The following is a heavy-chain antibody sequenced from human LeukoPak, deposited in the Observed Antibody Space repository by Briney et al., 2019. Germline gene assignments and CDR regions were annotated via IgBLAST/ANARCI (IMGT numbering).Heavy chain of an antibody. CDR3: ARTSLSACDY. V-gene: IGHV1-3*01. CDR1: GYTFTMFG. J-gene: IGHJ4*02. CDR2: INVGNGNT. Sequence: ASVKVSFTASGYTFTMFGIHWVRQAPGQRPEWMGWINVGNGNTKYSQKFQDRVTIARETSASTAYMELNSLTFEDTAVYYCARTSLSACDYWGQGTLVTVSS. D-gene: IGHD3-16*02.